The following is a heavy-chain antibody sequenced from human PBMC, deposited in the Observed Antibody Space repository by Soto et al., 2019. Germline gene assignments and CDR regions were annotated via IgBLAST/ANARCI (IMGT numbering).Heavy chain of an antibody. D-gene: IGHD3-22*01. V-gene: IGHV3-21*01. CDR3: ARDVYYYDSSGYYYYYGMDV. CDR2: ISSSSSYI. J-gene: IGHJ6*02. CDR1: GFTFSSYS. Sequence: GGSLRLSCAASGFTFSSYSMNWVRQAPGKGLEWVSSISSSSSYIYYADSVKGRFTISRDNAKNSLYLQMNSLRAADTAVYYCARDVYYYDSSGYYYYYGMDVWGQGTTVTVSS.